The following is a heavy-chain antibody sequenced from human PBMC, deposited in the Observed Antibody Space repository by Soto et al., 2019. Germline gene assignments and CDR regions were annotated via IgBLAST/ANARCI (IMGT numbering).Heavy chain of an antibody. CDR2: ISWNGDGK. Sequence: GGSLRLSCAASGFTFEDYAMHWVRQGPGKGLEWVAGISWNGDGKGQADSVRGRFTISRDNAKTSLYLQMNSLRAEDTAFYWCARGNGRGHYGSGSYTYYMDVWGKGTTVTVSS. V-gene: IGHV3-9*01. CDR1: GFTFEDYA. J-gene: IGHJ6*03. CDR3: ARGNGRGHYGSGSYTYYMDV. D-gene: IGHD3-10*01.